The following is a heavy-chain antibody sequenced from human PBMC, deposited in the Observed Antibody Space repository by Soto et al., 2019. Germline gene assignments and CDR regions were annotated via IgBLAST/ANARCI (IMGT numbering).Heavy chain of an antibody. Sequence: QLQLQESGPGLVKPSETLSLTCTVSGGSISSSSYYWGWIRQPPGKGLEWIGSIYYSGSTYYNPSLKSRVTISVDTYKNQFSLKLSSVTAADTAVYYCARPVVRGGNWFDPWGQGTLVTVSS. CDR2: IYYSGST. V-gene: IGHV4-39*01. CDR3: ARPVVRGGNWFDP. D-gene: IGHD3-10*01. J-gene: IGHJ5*02. CDR1: GGSISSSSYY.